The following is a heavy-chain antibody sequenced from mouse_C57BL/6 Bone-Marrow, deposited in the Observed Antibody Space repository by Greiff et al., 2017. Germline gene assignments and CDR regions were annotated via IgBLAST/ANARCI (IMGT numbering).Heavy chain of an antibody. J-gene: IGHJ1*03. V-gene: IGHV1-19*01. CDR2: INPYNGGT. CDR1: GYTFTDYY. D-gene: IGHD2-1*01. Sequence: EVPLQQSGPVLVKPGASVKMSCKASGYTFTDYYMNWVKQSPGKSLEWIGVINPYNGGTSYNQKFKGKATLTVDQSSSTAYMELNSLTSEDSAVYYCARFYYGNFYYWYFDVWGTGTTVTVSS. CDR3: ARFYYGNFYYWYFDV.